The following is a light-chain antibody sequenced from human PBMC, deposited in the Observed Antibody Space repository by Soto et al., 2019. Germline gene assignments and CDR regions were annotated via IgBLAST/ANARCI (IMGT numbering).Light chain of an antibody. CDR3: SSYASSSSYV. J-gene: IGLJ1*01. V-gene: IGLV2-14*01. Sequence: ALTQPASVSGSPGQSITLSCTGTSSDVGGYNHVSWYQIHPGKAPKLIIYEVTSRPSGVSYRFSGSKSGNSASLTISGLQAEDEADYYCSSYASSSSYVFGGGTKVTVL. CDR1: SSDVGGYNH. CDR2: EVT.